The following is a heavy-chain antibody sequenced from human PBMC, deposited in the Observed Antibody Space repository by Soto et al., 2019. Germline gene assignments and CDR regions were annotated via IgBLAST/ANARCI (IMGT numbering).Heavy chain of an antibody. CDR3: ARWQQLDQLNWFDP. V-gene: IGHV1-18*01. Sequence: QVQLVQSGAEVKKPGASVKVSCKASGYTFTSYGISWVRQAPGQGLEWMGWISAYNGNTNYAQKLQGRVTMTTDTXXSTAYMELRSLRSDDTAVYYRARWQQLDQLNWFDPWGQGTLVTVSS. CDR1: GYTFTSYG. J-gene: IGHJ5*02. D-gene: IGHD6-13*01. CDR2: ISAYNGNT.